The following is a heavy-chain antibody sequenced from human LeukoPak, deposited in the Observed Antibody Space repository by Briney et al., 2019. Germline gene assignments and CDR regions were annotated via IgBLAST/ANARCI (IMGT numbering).Heavy chain of an antibody. V-gene: IGHV3-23*01. D-gene: IGHD1-14*01. Sequence: PGGSLRLSCEVSEFPFSVYAMAWVRQAPGQGLVWVSAIDASGSDTYYTDSVKGRFTISRDNSKNTVYLQMNSLRVEDTAVYYCADYRKPQGLDYWGQGTLVTVSS. CDR1: EFPFSVYA. J-gene: IGHJ4*02. CDR2: IDASGSDT. CDR3: ADYRKPQGLDY.